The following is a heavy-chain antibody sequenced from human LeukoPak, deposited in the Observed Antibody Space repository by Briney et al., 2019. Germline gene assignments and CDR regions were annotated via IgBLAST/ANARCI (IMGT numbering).Heavy chain of an antibody. Sequence: SETLSLTCTVSGGSISSYYWSWIRQPAGKGLEWIGRIYTSGSTNYNPSLKSRVTMSVDTSKNQFSLKLSSVTAADTGVYYCARVRRVRYYYYYMDVWGKGTTVTISS. D-gene: IGHD3-10*01. CDR2: IYTSGST. J-gene: IGHJ6*03. CDR3: ARVRRVRYYYYYMDV. CDR1: GGSISSYY. V-gene: IGHV4-4*07.